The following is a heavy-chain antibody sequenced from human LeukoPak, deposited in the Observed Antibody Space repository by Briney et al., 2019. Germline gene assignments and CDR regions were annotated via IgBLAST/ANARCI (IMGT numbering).Heavy chain of an antibody. CDR2: ISGSGGSA. J-gene: IGHJ4*02. CDR1: GFTFNNYA. CDR3: AKGKYSSGGVPDY. Sequence: GGSLRLSCAASGFTFNNYAMNWVRQAPGKGLEWVSAISGSGGSAYYADSVKGRFTVSRDNSKNTLYLQINSLRGEDTAVYYCAKGKYSSGGVPDYWGQGTLVTVSS. V-gene: IGHV3-23*01. D-gene: IGHD6-19*01.